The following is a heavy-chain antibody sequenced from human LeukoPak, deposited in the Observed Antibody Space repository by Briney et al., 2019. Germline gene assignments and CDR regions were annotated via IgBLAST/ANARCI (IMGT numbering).Heavy chain of an antibody. J-gene: IGHJ5*02. D-gene: IGHD6-13*01. Sequence: SETLSLTCTVSGGSISSSSYYWGWIRQPPGKGLEWIGSIYYSGSTYYNPSLKSRVTISVDTSKNQFSLKPSSVTAADTAVYYCARHSEGIAAAGWFDPWGQGTLVTVSS. V-gene: IGHV4-39*01. CDR1: GGSISSSSYY. CDR2: IYYSGST. CDR3: ARHSEGIAAAGWFDP.